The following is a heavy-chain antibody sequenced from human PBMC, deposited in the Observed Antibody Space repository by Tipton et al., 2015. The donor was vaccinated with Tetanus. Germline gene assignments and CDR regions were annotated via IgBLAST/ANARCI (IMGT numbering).Heavy chain of an antibody. CDR3: ARHEESTDYCDN. V-gene: IGHV4-59*08. CDR2: VHYSGST. D-gene: IGHD5/OR15-5a*01. Sequence: TLSLTCTVSGGSISSYYWTWIRQPPGRGLEWIGYVHYSGSTNYSPSLRSRVTLSVDTSKTQFSLKLSSVTATDTAVYYCARHEESTDYCDNWGQGTLVTVSS. CDR1: GGSISSYY. J-gene: IGHJ4*02.